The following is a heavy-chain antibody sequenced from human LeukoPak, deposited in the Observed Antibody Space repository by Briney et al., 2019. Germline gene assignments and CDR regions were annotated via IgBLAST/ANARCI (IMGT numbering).Heavy chain of an antibody. Sequence: GGSLRLSCAASGFTFSGSAMHWVRQASGKGLEWVGRIRSKANNYATAYAASVKGRFTISRDNSKNTLYLQMNSLRAEDTAVYYCAKGVKSSGWYGDYFDYWGQGTLVTVSS. V-gene: IGHV3-73*01. CDR2: IRSKANNYAT. CDR1: GFTFSGSA. D-gene: IGHD6-19*01. CDR3: AKGVKSSGWYGDYFDY. J-gene: IGHJ4*02.